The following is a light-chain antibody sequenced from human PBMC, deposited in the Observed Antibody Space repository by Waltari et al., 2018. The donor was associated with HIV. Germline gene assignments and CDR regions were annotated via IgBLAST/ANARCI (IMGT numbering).Light chain of an antibody. CDR1: NSNVGNNF. J-gene: IGLJ3*02. V-gene: IGLV1-44*01. CDR3: ASRDDKCGHWV. Sequence: QSVLTQPPSASKTPGQRVLMSCSGTNSNVGNNFVSWFQQVPGGAPKLFIYRNDRRPSAAPALFSGAKSGSSASLAIIGLQSDDEVDYFCASRDDKCGHWVFGVGTKLTV. CDR2: RND.